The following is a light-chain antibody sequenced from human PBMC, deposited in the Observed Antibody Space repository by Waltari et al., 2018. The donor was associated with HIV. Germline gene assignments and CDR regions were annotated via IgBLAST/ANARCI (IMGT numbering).Light chain of an antibody. CDR1: QPIFDTFHNKTF. CDR2: WAS. J-gene: IGKJ1*01. CDR3: HQYYTVPWT. Sequence: DIVMTQSPDSLAVSLCEMATINCPSSQPIFDTFHNKTFLALYQQKAGQPPKLLIHWASTRKSGVPDRFSGSGSGAFFSLTITSLQADDVAVYYCHQYYTVPWTFGQGTKVEIK. V-gene: IGKV4-1*01.